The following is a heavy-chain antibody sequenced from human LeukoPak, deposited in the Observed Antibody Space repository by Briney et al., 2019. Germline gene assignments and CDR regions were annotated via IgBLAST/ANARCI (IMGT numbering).Heavy chain of an antibody. CDR1: AGSILSSSYY. D-gene: IGHD3-22*01. CDR2: IHYSGTT. V-gene: IGHV4-39*07. Sequence: SETLSLTCTVSAGSILSSSYYWGWIRQPPGKGLEWIGSIHYSGTTSYNPSLKSRVTISVDTSKNQFSLKLSSVTAADTAVYYCARAMVITDSFDYWGQGTLVTVSS. CDR3: ARAMVITDSFDY. J-gene: IGHJ4*02.